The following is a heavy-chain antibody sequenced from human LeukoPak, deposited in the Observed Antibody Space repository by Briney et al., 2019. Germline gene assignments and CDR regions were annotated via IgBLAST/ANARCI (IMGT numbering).Heavy chain of an antibody. CDR3: AIPAHGWHYFDY. CDR1: GYTFTSYG. CDR2: ISTYNGNT. V-gene: IGHV1-18*01. Sequence: GASVKVSCKASGYTFTSYGISWVRQAPGQGLEWMGWISTYNGNTNYAQKLQGRVTMTTDTSTSTAYMELRSLRSDDTAVYYCAIPAHGWHYFDYWGQGTLVTVSS. J-gene: IGHJ4*02. D-gene: IGHD2-15*01.